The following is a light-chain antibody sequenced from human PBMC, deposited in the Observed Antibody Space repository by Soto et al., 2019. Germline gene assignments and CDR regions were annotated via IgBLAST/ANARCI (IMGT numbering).Light chain of an antibody. Sequence: EIVLTQSPGTLSLSPGDGATLSCTASHSVSNNYLAWYQQKPGQAPRHLIYGASSRATDIPDRFSGRRSGTDLTLTISSLEPEAFGVYYCQQYGSSPPFTFGPGTKVDI. J-gene: IGKJ3*01. V-gene: IGKV3-20*01. CDR1: HSVSNNY. CDR3: QQYGSSPPFT. CDR2: GAS.